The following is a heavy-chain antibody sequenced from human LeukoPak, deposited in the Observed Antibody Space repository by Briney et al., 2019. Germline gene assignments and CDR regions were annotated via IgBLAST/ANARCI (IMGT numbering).Heavy chain of an antibody. CDR3: ASGGTVVTGRAFDI. D-gene: IGHD2-15*01. J-gene: IGHJ3*02. CDR1: GGTFSSYA. CDR2: IIPILGIA. V-gene: IGHV1-69*04. Sequence: SVKVSCKASGGTFSSYAISWVRQAPGQGLEWMGRIIPILGIANYAQKFQGRVTITADKSTSTAYMELSGLRSEDTAVYYCASGGTVVTGRAFDIWGQGTMVTVSS.